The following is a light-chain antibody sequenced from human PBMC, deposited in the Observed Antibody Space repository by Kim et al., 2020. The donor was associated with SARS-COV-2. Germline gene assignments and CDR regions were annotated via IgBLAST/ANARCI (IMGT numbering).Light chain of an antibody. CDR2: SAS. J-gene: IGKJ1*01. Sequence: DSRMTQSPSSLSVSVGDRVTISCRASQDINNYLAWYQHKPGKAPKLLIYSASVLQVGVPSRFSGSGSGTDFTLTISNLQPEDVATYYCQRYYSAPWTFGQGTKVDIK. V-gene: IGKV1-27*01. CDR1: QDINNY. CDR3: QRYYSAPWT.